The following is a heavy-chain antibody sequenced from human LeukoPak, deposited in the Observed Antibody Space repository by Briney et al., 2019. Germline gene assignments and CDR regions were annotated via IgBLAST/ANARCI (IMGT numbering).Heavy chain of an antibody. Sequence: GGSLRVSCTASGFTFASYAMSWVRQAPGKGLEWVSTITSSGGSTYYADSVKGRFTISRDNSKNTLYLQMSSLRAEDTAVYYCAKGYGSGTSRYYFDYWGQGTLVTVSS. CDR1: GFTFASYA. V-gene: IGHV3-23*01. CDR2: ITSSGGST. J-gene: IGHJ4*02. CDR3: AKGYGSGTSRYYFDY. D-gene: IGHD3-10*01.